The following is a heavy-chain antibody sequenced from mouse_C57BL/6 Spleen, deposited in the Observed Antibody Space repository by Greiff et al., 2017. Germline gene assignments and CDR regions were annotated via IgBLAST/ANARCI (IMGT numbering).Heavy chain of an antibody. CDR2: INPGSGGT. Sequence: QVHVKQSGAELARPGASVKLSCKASGYTFTSYGISWVKQRTGQGLEWIGVINPGSGGTNYNEKFKGKATLTADKSSSTAYMQLSSLTSEDSAVYFCARGGYYDPWFAYWGQGTLVTVSA. CDR1: GYTFTSYG. J-gene: IGHJ3*01. CDR3: ARGGYYDPWFAY. D-gene: IGHD2-4*01. V-gene: IGHV1-81*01.